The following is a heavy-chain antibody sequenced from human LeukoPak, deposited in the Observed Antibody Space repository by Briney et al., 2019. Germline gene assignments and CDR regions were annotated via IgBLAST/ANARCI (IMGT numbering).Heavy chain of an antibody. CDR3: ARSSSWYTDYGMDV. CDR2: ISWNSGSI. Sequence: PGGSLRLSCAASGFTFDDYAVHWVRQAPGKGLEWVSGISWNSGSIGYADSVKGRFTISRDNAKNSLYLQMNSLRAEDTALYYCARSSSWYTDYGMDVWGQGTTVTVSS. D-gene: IGHD6-13*01. V-gene: IGHV3-9*01. J-gene: IGHJ6*02. CDR1: GFTFDDYA.